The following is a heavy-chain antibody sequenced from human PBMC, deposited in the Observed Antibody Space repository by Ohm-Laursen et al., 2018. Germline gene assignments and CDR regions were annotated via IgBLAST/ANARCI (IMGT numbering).Heavy chain of an antibody. D-gene: IGHD3-3*01. CDR2: IKSKTDGGTT. CDR3: TTTIFGVVRN. J-gene: IGHJ4*02. CDR1: GFTFSNAW. V-gene: IGHV3-15*01. Sequence: SLRLSCSATGFTFSNAWMSWVRQAPGKGLEWVGRIKSKTDGGTTDYAAPVKGRFTISRDDSKNTLYLQMNSLKTEDTAVYYCTTTIFGVVRNWGQGTLVTVSS.